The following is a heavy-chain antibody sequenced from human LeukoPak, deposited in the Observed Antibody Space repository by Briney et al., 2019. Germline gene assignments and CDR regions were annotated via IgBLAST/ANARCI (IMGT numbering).Heavy chain of an antibody. Sequence: GASVKVSCKASGGTFSSYAISWVRQAPGQGLEWMGGIIPIFGTANYAQKFQGRVTMTEDTSTDTAYMELSSLRSEDTAVYYCATIARGVFDYWGQGTLVTVSS. CDR3: ATIARGVFDY. CDR2: IIPIFGTA. V-gene: IGHV1-69*06. CDR1: GGTFSSYA. D-gene: IGHD3-10*01. J-gene: IGHJ4*02.